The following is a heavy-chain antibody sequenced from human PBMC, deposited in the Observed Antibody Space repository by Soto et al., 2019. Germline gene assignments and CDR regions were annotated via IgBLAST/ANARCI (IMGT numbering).Heavy chain of an antibody. Sequence: NPSETLSLTWAGSGGSISSGGYSWSWIRQPPGKGLEWIGYIYHSGSTYYNPSLKGRVTISVDRSKNQFSLKLSSVTAADTAVYYCARVGREGLTGFDYWGQGTLVTVSS. J-gene: IGHJ4*02. CDR1: GGSISSGGYS. CDR3: ARVGREGLTGFDY. CDR2: IYHSGST. D-gene: IGHD3-9*01. V-gene: IGHV4-30-2*01.